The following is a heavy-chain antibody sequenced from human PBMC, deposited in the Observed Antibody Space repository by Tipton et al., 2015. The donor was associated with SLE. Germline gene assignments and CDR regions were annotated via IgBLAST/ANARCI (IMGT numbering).Heavy chain of an antibody. CDR2: IYYSGST. Sequence: TLSLTCTVSGGSISSGGYYWSWIRQHPGKGLEWIGYIYYSGSTYYNPSLKSRVTISVDTSKNQFSLKLSSVTAADTAVYYCAREGEETTSPYYFDYWGQGTLVTVSS. CDR1: GGSISSGGYY. CDR3: AREGEETTSPYYFDY. D-gene: IGHD3-16*01. J-gene: IGHJ4*02. V-gene: IGHV4-31*03.